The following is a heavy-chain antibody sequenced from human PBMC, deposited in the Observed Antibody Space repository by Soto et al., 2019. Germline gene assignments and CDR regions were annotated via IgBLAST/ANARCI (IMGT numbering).Heavy chain of an antibody. CDR2: IIPIFGTT. V-gene: IGHV1-69*01. J-gene: IGHJ3*02. CDR1: GGTFSNYA. D-gene: IGHD6-19*01. CDR3: ARGHRSGWYGREDAFDI. Sequence: QVQLVQSGAEVKKPGSSVKVSCKASGGTFSNYAIAWVRQAPGQGLEWMGGIIPIFGTTNYAQKFQGRVTITADESTSTAYMELNSLRSEDTAVYYCARGHRSGWYGREDAFDIWGQGTMVTVSS.